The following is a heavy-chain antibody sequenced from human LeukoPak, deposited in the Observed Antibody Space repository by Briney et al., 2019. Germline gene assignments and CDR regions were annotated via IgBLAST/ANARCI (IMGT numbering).Heavy chain of an antibody. CDR1: GGSFSGYY. CDR2: INHSGST. Sequence: PSETLSLTCAVYGGSFSGYYWSWIRQHPGKGLEWIGEINHSGSTNYNPSLKSRVTISVDTSKNQFSLKLSSVTAADTAVYYCASGGRGSTWFDPWGQGTLVTVSS. CDR3: ASGGRGSTWFDP. V-gene: IGHV4-34*01. J-gene: IGHJ5*02.